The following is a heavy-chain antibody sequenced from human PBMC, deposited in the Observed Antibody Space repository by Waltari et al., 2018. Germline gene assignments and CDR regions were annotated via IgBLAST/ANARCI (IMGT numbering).Heavy chain of an antibody. V-gene: IGHV3-30*18. CDR3: AKDSEANYFDY. Sequence: VQLVQSGGGVVQPGGSVTLSCVASGFEVSRSGMQWARQAPGKGLEWVALISFDASKENFAESVKGRFTISRDDSKNLVSLQMTGLTIEDTAVYYCAKDSEANYFDYWGQGTLVTVSS. CDR2: ISFDASKE. CDR1: GFEVSRSG. J-gene: IGHJ4*02.